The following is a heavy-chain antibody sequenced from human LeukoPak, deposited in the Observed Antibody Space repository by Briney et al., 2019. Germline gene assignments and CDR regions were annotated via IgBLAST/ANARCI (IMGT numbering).Heavy chain of an antibody. CDR3: ARGSLRFLERLLFDY. J-gene: IGHJ4*02. CDR2: INPNSGGT. CDR1: GYTFTGYY. D-gene: IGHD3-3*01. Sequence: GASVKVSCKASGYTFTGYYMHWVRQAPGQGLEWMGWINPNSGGTNYAQKFQGRVTMTRDTSISTAYMELSRLRSDDTAVYYCARGSLRFLERLLFDYWGQGTLVTVSS. V-gene: IGHV1-2*02.